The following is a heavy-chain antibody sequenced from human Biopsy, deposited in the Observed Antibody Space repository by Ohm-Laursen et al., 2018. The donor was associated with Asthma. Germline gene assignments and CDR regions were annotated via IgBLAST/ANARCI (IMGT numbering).Heavy chain of an antibody. J-gene: IGHJ1*01. CDR1: GFTFGDYC. Sequence: SLRLSCSASGFTFGDYCMSWVRQVPGQGLEWVANIMHDGSEKNHVDSLKGRFTISRDNAKNLLFLQMNSLGAEDTAVYYCARTFHFWSPYHAEHYQLWGQGTLVTVSS. CDR2: IMHDGSEK. CDR3: ARTFHFWSPYHAEHYQL. V-gene: IGHV3-7*01. D-gene: IGHD3-3*01.